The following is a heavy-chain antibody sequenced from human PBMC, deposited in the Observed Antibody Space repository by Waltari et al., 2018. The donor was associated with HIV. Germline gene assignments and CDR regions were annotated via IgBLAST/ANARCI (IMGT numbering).Heavy chain of an antibody. J-gene: IGHJ4*02. CDR2: ISWNSDST. CDR3: TKAESFFHPPDY. Sequence: EVQLVESGGGLVQPGGSLRVSCAAAGFTVDDYAMHWVRQVSGKGLDWVSGISWNSDSTGYADSVKGRFTISRDNAKTSLYLQMNSLRTEDTALYYCTKAESFFHPPDYWGQGTLVTVSS. CDR1: GFTVDDYA. V-gene: IGHV3-9*01. D-gene: IGHD3-10*01.